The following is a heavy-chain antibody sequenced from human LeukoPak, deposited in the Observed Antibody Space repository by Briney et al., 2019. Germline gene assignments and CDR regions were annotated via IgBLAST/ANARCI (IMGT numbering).Heavy chain of an antibody. Sequence: GGSLRLSCSVSGFTFSSYAMHWVRQAPGKGLEWVAVISYDGSNKYYAESVKGRFTISRDNSKNTLYLQMNSLRAEDTAMYYCARGTISGSYNSVADYWGQGTLVTVSS. V-gene: IGHV3-30*04. J-gene: IGHJ4*02. CDR2: ISYDGSNK. CDR1: GFTFSSYA. CDR3: ARGTISGSYNSVADY. D-gene: IGHD1-26*01.